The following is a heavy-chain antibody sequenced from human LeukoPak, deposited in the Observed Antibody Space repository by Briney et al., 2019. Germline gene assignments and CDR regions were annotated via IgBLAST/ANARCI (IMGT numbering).Heavy chain of an antibody. CDR1: GFTFRSYA. V-gene: IGHV3-23*01. Sequence: SGGSLRLSCAASGFTFRSYAMSWVRQAPGKGLEGFSAISGSGGSTYYADSVKGRFTISRDNSKNTLYLQMNSLRAADTAVYYCAKGGRAGYYGSGSYSTVGFDYWGQGTLVTVSS. CDR3: AKGGRAGYYGSGSYSTVGFDY. J-gene: IGHJ4*02. D-gene: IGHD3-10*01. CDR2: ISGSGGST.